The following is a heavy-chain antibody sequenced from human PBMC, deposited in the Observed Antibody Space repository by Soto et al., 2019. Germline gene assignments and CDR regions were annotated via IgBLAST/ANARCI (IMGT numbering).Heavy chain of an antibody. D-gene: IGHD4-4*01. CDR1: GFTFSNAW. J-gene: IGHJ4*02. CDR3: TTESPDDYTSSTV. Sequence: GGSLRLSCAASGFTFSNAWMSWVRQAPGKGLEWVGRIKGKTNGGPTDDAAPVKGRFTISRDDSKNTLYLQMNSLKTEDTAVYYCTTESPDDYTSSTVWGQGTLVTVSS. V-gene: IGHV3-15*01. CDR2: IKGKTNGGPT.